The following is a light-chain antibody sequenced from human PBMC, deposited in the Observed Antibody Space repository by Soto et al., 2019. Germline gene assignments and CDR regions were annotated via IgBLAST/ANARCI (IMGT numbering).Light chain of an antibody. Sequence: EIVLTQSPGTLSLSPGERATLSCRASQTVTSNYLAWYQQKPVQAPRLLIYGSSRRTTGIPERFRGSGSGTDFTLTISRLEHEDFAVYSCQRYGSSPTFGQGTKVDIK. CDR1: QTVTSNY. CDR3: QRYGSSPT. V-gene: IGKV3-20*01. CDR2: GSS. J-gene: IGKJ1*01.